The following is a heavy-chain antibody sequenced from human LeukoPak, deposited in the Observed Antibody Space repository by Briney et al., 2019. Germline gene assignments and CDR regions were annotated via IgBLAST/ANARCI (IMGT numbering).Heavy chain of an antibody. V-gene: IGHV4-59*13. CDR2: IYSSGTT. CDR3: ARGKIWSPVYLSH. J-gene: IGHJ4*02. Sequence: SGTLSLTCIVSGGSISSYYWSWIRQPPGKGLEWIGNIYSSGTTNCNPSLKSRVTISMDTSKNQFSLKLSSVTAADTAVYYCARGKIWSPVYLSHWGQGTLVTVSS. CDR1: GGSISSYY. D-gene: IGHD3-10*01.